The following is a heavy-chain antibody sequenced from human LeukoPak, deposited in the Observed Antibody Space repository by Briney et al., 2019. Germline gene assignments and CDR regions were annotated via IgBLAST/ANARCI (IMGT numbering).Heavy chain of an antibody. V-gene: IGHV4-59*01. Sequence: SETLSLTCTVSGGSISSYYWSWNRQPPGKGLEWIGYIYYSGSTNYNPSLKSRVTISVDTSKNQFSLKLSSVTAADTAVYYCARGGYSSGWYDYWGQGTLVTVSS. CDR3: ARGGYSSGWYDY. D-gene: IGHD6-19*01. CDR1: GGSISSYY. CDR2: IYYSGST. J-gene: IGHJ4*02.